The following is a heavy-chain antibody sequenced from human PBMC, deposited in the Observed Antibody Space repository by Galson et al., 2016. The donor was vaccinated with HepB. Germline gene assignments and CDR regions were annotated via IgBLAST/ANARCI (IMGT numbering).Heavy chain of an antibody. CDR1: GDSINSDDYY. CDR2: IHYSGST. V-gene: IGHV4-31*03. CDR3: ARGGERGFDP. D-gene: IGHD1-26*01. Sequence: TLSLTCSVSGDSINSDDYYWSWIRQRPGKGLEWIGYIHYSGSTYYTPSLERRVSISVDTSTNQFTLNLNSVTAADTAVYYCARGGERGFDPWGQGTPVTVSS. J-gene: IGHJ5*02.